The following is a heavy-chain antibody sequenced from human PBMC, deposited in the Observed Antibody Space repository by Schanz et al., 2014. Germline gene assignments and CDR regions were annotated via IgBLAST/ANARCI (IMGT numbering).Heavy chain of an antibody. Sequence: EVQLVESGGGLVQPGGSLRLSCAASGFTLSNSDMHWVRQGTGKGLEWVSTIGYLGDTYYPDSVKGRFTVSRDSGQNSLYLQRNSLRAGDTAVYYCARVHHYDPSGWGYFDYWGQGALVTVSS. CDR3: ARVHHYDPSGWGYFDY. V-gene: IGHV3-13*01. J-gene: IGHJ4*02. CDR1: GFTLSNSD. CDR2: IGYLGDT. D-gene: IGHD3-22*01.